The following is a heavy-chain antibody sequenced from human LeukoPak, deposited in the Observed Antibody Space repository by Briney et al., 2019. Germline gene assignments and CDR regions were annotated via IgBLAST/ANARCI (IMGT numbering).Heavy chain of an antibody. CDR3: ARENNQYYFDY. D-gene: IGHD1/OR15-1a*01. V-gene: IGHV4-59*01. CDR2: ICYSGST. J-gene: IGHJ4*02. CDR1: GGSISSYY. Sequence: TSETLSLTCTVSGGSISSYYWSWIRQPPGKGLEWIGYICYSGSTNYNPSLKSRVTISVDTSKNQFSLKLSSVTAADTAVYYCARENNQYYFDYWGQGTLVTVSS.